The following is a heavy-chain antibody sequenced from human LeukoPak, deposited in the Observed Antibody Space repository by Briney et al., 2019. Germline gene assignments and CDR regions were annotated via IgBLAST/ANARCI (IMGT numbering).Heavy chain of an antibody. CDR1: GYTFSTYS. CDR2: ISYDGSNK. D-gene: IGHD3-3*01. CDR3: AREGVATAGTAYDY. J-gene: IGHJ4*02. Sequence: GGSLRLSCAASGYTFSTYSMHWVRQAPGKGLEWVAVISYDGSNKYYADSVKGRFIISRDNSKNMVYLQMNSLRPDDTAVYYCAREGVATAGTAYDYWGQGNLVTVFS. V-gene: IGHV3-30*12.